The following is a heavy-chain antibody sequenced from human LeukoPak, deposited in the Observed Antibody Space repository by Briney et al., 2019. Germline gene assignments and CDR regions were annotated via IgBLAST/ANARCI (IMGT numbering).Heavy chain of an antibody. CDR3: ARDRRTMTTCDY. CDR2: ISSSSSYI. V-gene: IGHV3-21*01. Sequence: GGSLRLSCAASGFTFSSYTMNWVRQAPGKGLEWVSSISSSSSYIYYADSVKGRFAISRDNAKNSLYLQMNSLRAEDTAVYYCARDRRTMTTCDYWGQGSLVTVSS. J-gene: IGHJ4*02. D-gene: IGHD4-17*01. CDR1: GFTFSSYT.